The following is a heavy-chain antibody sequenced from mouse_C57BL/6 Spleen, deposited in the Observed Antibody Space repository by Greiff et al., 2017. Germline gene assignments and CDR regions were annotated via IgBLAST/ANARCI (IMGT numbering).Heavy chain of an antibody. D-gene: IGHD4-1*01. CDR1: GFNIKDYY. CDR2: IDPEDGET. CDR3: ARYPSNWDGAMDY. V-gene: IGHV14-2*01. Sequence: EVMLVESGAELVKPGASVKLSCTASGFNIKDYYMHWVKQRTEQGLEWIGRIDPEDGETKYAPKFQGKATITADTSSNTAYLQLSSLTSEDTAVYYCARYPSNWDGAMDYWGQGTSVTVSS. J-gene: IGHJ4*01.